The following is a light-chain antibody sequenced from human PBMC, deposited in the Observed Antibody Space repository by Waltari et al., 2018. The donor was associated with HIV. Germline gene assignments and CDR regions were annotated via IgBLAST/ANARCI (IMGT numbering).Light chain of an antibody. J-gene: IGKJ1*01. CDR1: QRISHY. V-gene: IGKV1-16*02. CDR3: EQYNSYPWT. Sequence: DIQITPSPSSLSACGGDRVTISCRASQRISHYLAWFQQKPGKATESLIYAASTLQSAVPSKISGSGSGTDSTHTSSSLRPEDFATYYCEQYNSYPWTFGQETKVDIK. CDR2: AAS.